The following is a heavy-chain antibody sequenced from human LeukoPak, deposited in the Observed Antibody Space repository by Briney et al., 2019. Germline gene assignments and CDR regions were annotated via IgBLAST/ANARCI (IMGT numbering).Heavy chain of an antibody. V-gene: IGHV3-21*01. Sequence: GGSLRLSCVASGFTFSNYAMNWVRQAPGKGLEWVSSISSSSSYIYYADSVKGRFTISRDNAKNSLYLQMNSLRAEDTAVYYCARDGGSPNVVHAFDIWGQGTMVTVSS. J-gene: IGHJ3*02. D-gene: IGHD2-15*01. CDR1: GFTFSNYA. CDR3: ARDGGSPNVVHAFDI. CDR2: ISSSSSYI.